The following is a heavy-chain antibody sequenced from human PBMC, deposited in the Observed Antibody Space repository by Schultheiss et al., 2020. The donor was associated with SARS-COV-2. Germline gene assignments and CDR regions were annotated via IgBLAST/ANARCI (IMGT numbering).Heavy chain of an antibody. J-gene: IGHJ4*02. CDR3: AAGIAVAGTIY. Sequence: GESLKISCAASGFTFSTYAMSWVRQAPGKGLEWVSAISGSGGSTYYADSVKGRFTISRDNSKNTLYLQMNSLRAEDTAVYYCAAGIAVAGTIYWGQGTLVTVSS. V-gene: IGHV3-23*01. CDR1: GFTFSTYA. D-gene: IGHD6-19*01. CDR2: ISGSGGST.